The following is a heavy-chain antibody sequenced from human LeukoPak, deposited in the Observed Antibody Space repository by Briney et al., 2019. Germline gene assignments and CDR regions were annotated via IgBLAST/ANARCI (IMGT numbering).Heavy chain of an antibody. Sequence: GGSLRLSCAASGFTFSSYSMTGVRQAPGKGLEWVSSISSSSSYIYYADSVKGRFTISRDNAKNSLYLQMNSLRAEDTAVYYCARDLGFGGATAFDYWGQGTLVTVSS. J-gene: IGHJ4*02. CDR1: GFTFSSYS. CDR2: ISSSSSYI. V-gene: IGHV3-21*01. D-gene: IGHD3-16*01. CDR3: ARDLGFGGATAFDY.